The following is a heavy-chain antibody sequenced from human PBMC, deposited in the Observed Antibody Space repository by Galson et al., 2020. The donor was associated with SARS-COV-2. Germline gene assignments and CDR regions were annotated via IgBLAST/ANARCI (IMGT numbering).Heavy chain of an antibody. J-gene: IGHJ6*03. D-gene: IGHD4-17*01. Sequence: SETLSLTCTVSGGSISSSSYYWGWIRQPPGKGLEWIGSIYYSGSTYYNPSLKSRVTISVDTSKNQFSLKLSSVTAADTAVYYCARVGPGGDPGVYYYYYMDVWGKGTTVTVSS. CDR2: IYYSGST. CDR1: GGSISSSSYY. V-gene: IGHV4-39*07. CDR3: ARVGPGGDPGVYYYYYMDV.